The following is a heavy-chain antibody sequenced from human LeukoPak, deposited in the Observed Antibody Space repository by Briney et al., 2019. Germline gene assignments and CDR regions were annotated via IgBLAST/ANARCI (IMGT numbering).Heavy chain of an antibody. D-gene: IGHD3-22*01. J-gene: IGHJ3*02. CDR3: ARDYYDSRGEAFDI. CDR2: IFYVGST. Sequence: SETLTLTCTVSGDSIGSHYWSWIRQPPGKGLEWIGYIFYVGSTNYNPSLKSRVTISVDTSKNQFSLKLNSVTAADTAVYYCARDYYDSRGEAFDIWGQGTMVTVSS. CDR1: GDSIGSHY. V-gene: IGHV4-59*11.